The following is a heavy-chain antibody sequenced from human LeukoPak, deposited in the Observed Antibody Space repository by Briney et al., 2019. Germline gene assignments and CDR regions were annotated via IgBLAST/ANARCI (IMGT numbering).Heavy chain of an antibody. J-gene: IGHJ4*02. CDR2: IYHSGST. CDR3: AREILYDSSAYNV. V-gene: IGHV4-39*07. CDR1: GGSISSGSYY. Sequence: SETLSLTCTVSGGSISSGSYYWGWIRQPPGKGLEWIGSIYHSGSTYYNPSLKIRVTISVDTSKNQFSLKLRSVTAADTAVYYCAREILYDSSAYNVWGQGTLVTVSS. D-gene: IGHD3-22*01.